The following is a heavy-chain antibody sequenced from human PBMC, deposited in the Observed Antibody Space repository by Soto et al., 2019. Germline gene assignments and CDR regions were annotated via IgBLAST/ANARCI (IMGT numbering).Heavy chain of an antibody. J-gene: IGHJ6*03. CDR3: AKNTVTPSSLYMDV. Sequence: ASVKVSCKASGYTFTGYYMHWVRQAPGQGLEWMGIINPNGGGTSYAQKFQGRVTMTRDTSTSTVYMELSSLRSEDTAVYYCAKNTVTPSSLYMDVWGKGTTVTAP. CDR2: INPNGGGT. D-gene: IGHD4-17*01. V-gene: IGHV1-46*03. CDR1: GYTFTGYY.